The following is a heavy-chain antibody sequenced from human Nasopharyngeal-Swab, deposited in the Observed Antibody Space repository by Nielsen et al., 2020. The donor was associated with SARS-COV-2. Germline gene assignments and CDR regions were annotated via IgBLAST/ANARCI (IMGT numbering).Heavy chain of an antibody. CDR2: FEGGATRT. Sequence: WIRQPPGKGLEWAAAFEGGATRTHYAASVEGRFTISRDDSQNMLSLQMSSLRAEDTAVYYCAKDLFRWSFDAWGQGTMVTVSS. D-gene: IGHD3-10*02. J-gene: IGHJ3*01. CDR3: AKDLFRWSFDA. V-gene: IGHV3-23*01.